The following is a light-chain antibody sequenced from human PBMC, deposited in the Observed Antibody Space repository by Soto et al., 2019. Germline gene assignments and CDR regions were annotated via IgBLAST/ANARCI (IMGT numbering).Light chain of an antibody. V-gene: IGKV3-20*01. CDR2: GAS. CDR1: QSVSNRR. J-gene: IGKJ5*01. Sequence: VVLTQSPVTLSLSPGERATLSCRASQSVSNRRLAWYQQKPGQAPRFLIYGASTRPTGIPDRFSGSGSGTDFTLTISRLEPEDFAVYYCQQYGSSLIFGQGTRLEIK. CDR3: QQYGSSLI.